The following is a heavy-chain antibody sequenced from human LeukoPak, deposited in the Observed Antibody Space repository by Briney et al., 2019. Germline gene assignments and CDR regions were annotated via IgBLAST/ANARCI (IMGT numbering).Heavy chain of an antibody. CDR1: GCGFINYG. J-gene: IGHJ4*02. Sequence: GASVKVSCKASGCGFINYGISWVRQAPGQGLEWMGWRSIYNGNTDYKLQGRVTMTTDTSTSTAYMEVRSLRSDDTAVYYCARGGPFPSGSSSREYYLDYWGQGTLVTVSS. CDR3: ARGGPFPSGSSSREYYLDY. D-gene: IGHD6-6*01. V-gene: IGHV1-18*01. CDR2: RSIYNGNT.